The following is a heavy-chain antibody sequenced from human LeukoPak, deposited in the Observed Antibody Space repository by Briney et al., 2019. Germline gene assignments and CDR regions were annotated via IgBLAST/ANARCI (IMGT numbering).Heavy chain of an antibody. CDR3: ARPNWNDYRAWDY. CDR1: GFTFDDYV. D-gene: IGHD1-1*01. J-gene: IGHJ4*02. V-gene: IGHV3-11*01. Sequence: GGSLRLSCAASGFTFDDYVMSWVRQAPGKGLEWVSYISSSGSTIYYADSVKGRFTISRDNAKNSLYLQMNSLRAEDTAVYYCARPNWNDYRAWDYWGQGTLVTVSS. CDR2: ISSSGSTI.